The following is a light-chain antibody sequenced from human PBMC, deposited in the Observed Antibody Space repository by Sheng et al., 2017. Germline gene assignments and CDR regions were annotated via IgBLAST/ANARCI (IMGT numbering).Light chain of an antibody. V-gene: IGKV1-NL1*01. CDR3: QQYHISRT. Sequence: DIQMTQSPSSLSASLGDRVTITCRASQDIIKSLAWFQQRPGKAPKLLLYSASKLQSGVPSRFSGSGSGTDYTLTISSLQPDDFATYYCQQYHISRTFGQGTALEMK. J-gene: IGKJ1*01. CDR2: SAS. CDR1: QDIIKS.